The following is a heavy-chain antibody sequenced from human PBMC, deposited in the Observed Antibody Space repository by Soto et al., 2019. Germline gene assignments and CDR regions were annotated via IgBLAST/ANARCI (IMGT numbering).Heavy chain of an antibody. CDR2: LYDVDGT. V-gene: IGHV3-53*01. CDR3: ASWLEREHAYDV. D-gene: IGHD1-1*01. J-gene: IGHJ3*01. CDR1: GLTVRGKKY. Sequence: DVQLVASGGGLIQPGGSLRLSCAALGLTVRGKKYITWVRQAPGKGLEWVSALYDVDGTYYADSAKGRFTISRDNSNNIIYLRMNSLGPDDTVVYYCASWLEREHAYDVWGLGTMVTVSS.